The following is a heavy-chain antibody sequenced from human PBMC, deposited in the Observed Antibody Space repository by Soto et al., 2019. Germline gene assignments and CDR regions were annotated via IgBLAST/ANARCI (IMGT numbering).Heavy chain of an antibody. CDR2: ISYSGST. Sequence: PSETLSLTCTVSGGSISSGNYYWSWIRQPPGKGLEWIGFISYSGSTNYNPSLKSRVTISVDTSKNQFSLKLSSVTAADTAVYYCRAAAGRPIYYYYGMDVWGQGTTVIVSS. CDR1: GGSISSGNYY. V-gene: IGHV4-30-4*03. D-gene: IGHD6-13*01. J-gene: IGHJ6*02. CDR3: RAAAGRPIYYYYGMDV.